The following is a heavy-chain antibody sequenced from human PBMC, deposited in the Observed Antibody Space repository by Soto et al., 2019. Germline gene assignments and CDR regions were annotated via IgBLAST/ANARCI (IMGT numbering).Heavy chain of an antibody. CDR1: GYTFTGYY. V-gene: IGHV1-2*04. D-gene: IGHD1-7*01. CDR2: INPNSGGT. J-gene: IGHJ3*02. CDR3: ARENTGTTLTFDI. Sequence: ASVKLSCKASGYTFTGYYMHWVRQAPGQGLEWMGWINPNSGGTNYAQKFQGWVTMTRDTSISTAYMELSRLRSDDTAVYYCARENTGTTLTFDIWGQGTMVTVSS.